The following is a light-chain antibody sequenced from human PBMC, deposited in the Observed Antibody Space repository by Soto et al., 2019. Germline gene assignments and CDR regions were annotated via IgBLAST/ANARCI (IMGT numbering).Light chain of an antibody. V-gene: IGKV3-15*01. CDR1: QSVSNN. CDR3: QQRNNWPAIS. CDR2: GAS. J-gene: IGKJ5*01. Sequence: EIVMTHSPATLSVSPGERATLSCRASQSVSNNLAWYQQKPGQAPRLLIYGASTRATAIPARFSGSGSGTEFTLTISSLQSEDFAVYYCQQRNNWPAISFGQGTRLEIK.